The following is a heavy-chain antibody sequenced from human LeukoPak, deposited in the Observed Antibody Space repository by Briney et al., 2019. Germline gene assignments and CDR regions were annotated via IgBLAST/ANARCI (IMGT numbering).Heavy chain of an antibody. V-gene: IGHV4-4*07. J-gene: IGHJ3*02. CDR1: GGSISSYY. D-gene: IGHD2-2*01. CDR2: IYTSGST. CDR3: ARDYVGYCSSTSCYHPLYAFDI. Sequence: SETLSLTCTVSGGSISSYYWSWIRQPAGKGLEWIGRIYTSGSTNYNPSLKSRVTMSVDTSKNQFSLKLSSVTAADTAVYYCARDYVGYCSSTSCYHPLYAFDIWGQGTMVTVSS.